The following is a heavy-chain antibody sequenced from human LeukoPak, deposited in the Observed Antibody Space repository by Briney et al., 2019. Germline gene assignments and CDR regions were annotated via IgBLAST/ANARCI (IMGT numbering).Heavy chain of an antibody. J-gene: IGHJ3*02. CDR3: ARTYSSSSNDAFEI. CDR2: IYYSGST. CDR1: GGSVSSGSYY. D-gene: IGHD6-6*01. Sequence: SETLSLTCTVSGGSVSSGSYYWSWIRQPPGKGLEWIGYIYYSGSTYYNPSLKSRVTISVDTSKNQFSLKLNSVTAADTAVYYCARTYSSSSNDAFEIWGQGTMVTVSS. V-gene: IGHV4-30-4*01.